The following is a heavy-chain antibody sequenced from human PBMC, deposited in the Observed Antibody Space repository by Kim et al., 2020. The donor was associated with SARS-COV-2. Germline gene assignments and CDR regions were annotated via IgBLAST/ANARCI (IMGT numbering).Heavy chain of an antibody. CDR2: ITSPTLR. CDR1: GFTLRDYT. D-gene: IGHD2-15*01. J-gene: IGHJ4*02. Sequence: GGSLRLSCAASGFTLRDYTMSWVRQAPGKGLEWVASITSPTLRYYSDSLKGRFTISRDNAKNSQYLQMDSLRDDDTAMYYCAREGIVVDRNFDYWGQGPVVTVSS. V-gene: IGHV3-21*01. CDR3: AREGIVVDRNFDY.